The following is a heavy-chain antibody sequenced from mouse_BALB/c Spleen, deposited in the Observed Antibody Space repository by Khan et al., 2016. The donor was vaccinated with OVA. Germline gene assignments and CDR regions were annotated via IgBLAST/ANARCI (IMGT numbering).Heavy chain of an antibody. CDR1: GFTFSSYG. CDR3: ARMARTIN. Sequence: LVQSGGSLKLSCAAFGFTFSSYGMSWVRQTPDKRLELVATINSNGGSTYYPDSVKGRFTISRDNAKNTLYLQMSSLKSEDTAMYYCARMARTINWGQGTTLTVSS. V-gene: IGHV5-6-3*01. CDR2: INSNGGST. J-gene: IGHJ2*01.